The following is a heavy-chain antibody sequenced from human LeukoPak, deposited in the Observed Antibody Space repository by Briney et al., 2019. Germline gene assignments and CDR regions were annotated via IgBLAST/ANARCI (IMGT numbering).Heavy chain of an antibody. Sequence: PSETLSLTCTVSGGSISSYYWSWIRQPAGKGLEWIGRIYTSGSTNYNPSLKSRVTMSVDTSKNQFSLKLSSVTAADTAVYYCARDPYYYDSSGNAFDIWGQGTMVTVSS. CDR2: IYTSGST. CDR1: GGSISSYY. V-gene: IGHV4-4*07. J-gene: IGHJ3*02. D-gene: IGHD3-22*01. CDR3: ARDPYYYDSSGNAFDI.